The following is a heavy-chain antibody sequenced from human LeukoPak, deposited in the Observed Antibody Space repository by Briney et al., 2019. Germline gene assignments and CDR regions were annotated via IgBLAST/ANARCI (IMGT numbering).Heavy chain of an antibody. V-gene: IGHV1-46*01. CDR1: GGTFSSYA. Sequence: ASVKVSCKASGGTFSSYAISWVRQAPGQGLEWMGIINPSGGSTSYAQKFQGRVTMTRDTSTSTVYMELSSLRSEDTAVYYCARDLDSSGYVGAFDIWGQGTMVTVSS. CDR2: INPSGGST. J-gene: IGHJ3*02. CDR3: ARDLDSSGYVGAFDI. D-gene: IGHD3-22*01.